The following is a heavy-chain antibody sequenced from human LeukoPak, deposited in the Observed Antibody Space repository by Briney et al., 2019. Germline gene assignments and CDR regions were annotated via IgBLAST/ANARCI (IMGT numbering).Heavy chain of an antibody. V-gene: IGHV3-7*01. CDR1: GFALSGYW. D-gene: IGHD2-8*02. CDR2: IKQEGIEK. J-gene: IGHJ5*02. Sequence: GGSLRLSCGAAGFALSGYWMNWVRQAPGKGLEWVANIKQEGIEKNYAHSVKGRFTISRDNVKNSVFLGMNSLRVEDTAVYYCAGGGGWLVVSWGQGTLVTVSS. CDR3: AGGGGWLVVS.